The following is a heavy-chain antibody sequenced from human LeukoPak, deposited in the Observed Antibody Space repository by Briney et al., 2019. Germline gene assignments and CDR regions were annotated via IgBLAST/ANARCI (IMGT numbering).Heavy chain of an antibody. CDR1: GFTFSSYW. Sequence: GGSVRLSCAASGFTFSSYWMHWVRQAPGKGLVWVSRINSDGSSTSYADSVKGRFTISRDNAKNTLYLQMNSLRAEGKGAYYCSRLGVSSHYCREASIVTVSS. D-gene: IGHD3-10*01. V-gene: IGHV3-74*01. J-gene: IGHJ4*02. CDR3: SRLGVSSHY. CDR2: INSDGSST.